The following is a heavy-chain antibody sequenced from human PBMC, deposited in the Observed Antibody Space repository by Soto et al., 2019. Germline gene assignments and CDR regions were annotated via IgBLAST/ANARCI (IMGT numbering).Heavy chain of an antibody. D-gene: IGHD3-16*01. V-gene: IGHV4-30-2*01. J-gene: IGHJ5*01. CDR2: IYHSGST. Sequence: SETLSLTCAVSGGSISSGGYSWSWIRQPPGKGLEWIGYIYHSGSTYYNPSLKSRVTISVDGSNNQLSLQLNSVTPDDTAVYYCARLIGNSWLDSWGQGTLVTVSS. CDR1: GGSISSGGYS. CDR3: ARLIGNSWLDS.